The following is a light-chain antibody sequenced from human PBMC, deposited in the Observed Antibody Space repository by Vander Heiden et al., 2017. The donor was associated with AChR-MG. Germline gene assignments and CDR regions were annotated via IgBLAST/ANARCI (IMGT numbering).Light chain of an antibody. CDR3: QQYDNWPPLT. V-gene: IGKV3-15*01. CDR1: QSVSSN. J-gene: IGKJ4*01. Sequence: EIVMTQSPATLSPSPGERATLSCRASQSVSSNLAWYQQKPGQAPRLLIYGASTRATGIPARFSGSGSGTEFTLTISSLQSEDFAIYYCQQYDNWPPLTFGGGTKVEIK. CDR2: GAS.